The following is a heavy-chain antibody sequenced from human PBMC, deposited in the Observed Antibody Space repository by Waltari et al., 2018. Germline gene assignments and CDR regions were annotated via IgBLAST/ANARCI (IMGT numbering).Heavy chain of an antibody. D-gene: IGHD3-3*01. CDR3: ARIDDFWSGPADV. CDR1: GYPISSGSY. V-gene: IGHV4-38-2*02. CDR2: IYHSGST. Sequence: QVQLQESGPGLVKPSETLSLTCTVSGYPISSGSYWCWLRQPPGKGLEWIGSIYHSGSTYYNPSLKSRVTISVDTSKNQCSLKLSSVTAADTAVYYCARIDDFWSGPADVWGKGTTVTISS. J-gene: IGHJ6*04.